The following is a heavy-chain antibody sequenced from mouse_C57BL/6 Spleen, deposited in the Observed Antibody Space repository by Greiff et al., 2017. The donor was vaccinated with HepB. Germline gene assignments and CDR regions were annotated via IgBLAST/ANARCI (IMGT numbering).Heavy chain of an antibody. V-gene: IGHV1-54*01. CDR1: GYAFTNYL. J-gene: IGHJ4*01. Sequence: QVQLQQSGAELVRPGTSVKVSCKASGYAFTNYLIEWVKQRPGQGLEWIGVINPGSGGTNYNEKFKGKATLTADKSSSTAYMQLSSLTSEDSAVYFCARTLRLRDYAMDYWGQGTSVTVSS. CDR3: ARTLRLRDYAMDY. D-gene: IGHD3-2*02. CDR2: INPGSGGT.